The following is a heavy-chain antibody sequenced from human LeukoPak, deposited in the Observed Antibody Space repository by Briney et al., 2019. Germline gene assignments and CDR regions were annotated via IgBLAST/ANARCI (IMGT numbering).Heavy chain of an antibody. D-gene: IGHD5-24*01. CDR1: GGSISSYY. Sequence: SETLSLTCTVSGGSISSYYWSWIRQPPGKGLEWIGYTYYSGSTNYNPSLKSRVTISVDTSKNQFSLKLSSVTAADTAVYYCARGEMATIDYWGQGTLVTVSS. V-gene: IGHV4-59*01. CDR3: ARGEMATIDY. CDR2: TYYSGST. J-gene: IGHJ4*02.